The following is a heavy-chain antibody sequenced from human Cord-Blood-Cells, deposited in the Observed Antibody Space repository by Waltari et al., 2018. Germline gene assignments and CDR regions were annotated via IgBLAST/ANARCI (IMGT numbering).Heavy chain of an antibody. D-gene: IGHD2-2*01. CDR1: GFAVSSNY. CDR2: IYSGGST. V-gene: IGHV3-53*01. J-gene: IGHJ3*02. Sequence: EVQLVESGGGLIQPGGSLRLSCAASGFAVSSNYMSWVRQAPGKGLEWVSVIYSGGSTYYADCVKGRFTISRDNSKNTLYLQMNSLRAEDTAVYYCARDGPGYCSSTSCYAFDIWGQGTMVTVSS. CDR3: ARDGPGYCSSTSCYAFDI.